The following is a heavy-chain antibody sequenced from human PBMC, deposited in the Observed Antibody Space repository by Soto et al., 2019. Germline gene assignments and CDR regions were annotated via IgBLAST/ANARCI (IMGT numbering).Heavy chain of an antibody. Sequence: EWVAVISYDGSNKYYADSVKGRFTISRDNSKNTLYLQMNSLRAEDTAVYYCAKDLVYILRGDYYHDLLAVCGQRTTVPGS. D-gene: IGHD3-9*01. J-gene: IGHJ6*01. CDR2: ISYDGSNK. V-gene: IGHV3-30*18. CDR3: AKDLVYILRGDYYHDLLAV.